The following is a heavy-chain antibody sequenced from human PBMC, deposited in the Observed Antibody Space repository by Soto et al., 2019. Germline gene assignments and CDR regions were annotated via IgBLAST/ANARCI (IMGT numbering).Heavy chain of an antibody. CDR1: GFTFSSYG. CDR3: ARDLGVTHLYYYYYGMDV. Sequence: QVQLVESGGGVVQPGRSLRLSCAASGFTFSSYGMHWVRQAPGKGLEWVAVIWNDGSNKYYADSVKGRFTISRDNSKNTLYLQMNSLRAEDTAVYYCARDLGVTHLYYYYYGMDVWGQGTTVTVSS. D-gene: IGHD3-16*01. CDR2: IWNDGSNK. V-gene: IGHV3-33*01. J-gene: IGHJ6*02.